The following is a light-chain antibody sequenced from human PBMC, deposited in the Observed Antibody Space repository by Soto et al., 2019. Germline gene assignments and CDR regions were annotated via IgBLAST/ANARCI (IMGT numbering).Light chain of an antibody. CDR2: HAS. CDR1: QSVSNN. J-gene: IGKJ4*01. V-gene: IGKV3-15*01. Sequence: EIVMTQSPATLSVSPGERATLSCRASQSVSNNLAWYQQKPGQAPRLLIYHASTRATGIPARFSGSGSWTEFTFTISSLQSEDFAVYYCQQYNKWPLTFGGGTKVEIK. CDR3: QQYNKWPLT.